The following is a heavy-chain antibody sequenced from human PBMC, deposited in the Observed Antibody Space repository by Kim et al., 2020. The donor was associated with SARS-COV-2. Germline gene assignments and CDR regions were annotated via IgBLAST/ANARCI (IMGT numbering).Heavy chain of an antibody. CDR2: IYYSGST. J-gene: IGHJ4*02. CDR1: GGSISSYY. CDR3: ARYGRDSDFDY. D-gene: IGHD1-26*01. Sequence: SETLSLTCTVSGGSISSYYWSWIRQPPGKGLEWIGYIYYSGSTNYNPSLKSRVTISVDTSKNQFSLKLSSVTAADTAVYYCARYGRDSDFDYWGQGTLVTVSS. V-gene: IGHV4-59*08.